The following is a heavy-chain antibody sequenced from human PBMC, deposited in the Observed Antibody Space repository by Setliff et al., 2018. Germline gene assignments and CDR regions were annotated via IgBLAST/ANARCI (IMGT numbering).Heavy chain of an antibody. J-gene: IGHJ6*03. D-gene: IGHD3-3*01. V-gene: IGHV4-4*02. CDR1: GFTFSSYAM. CDR3: ARMSGFQYIDV. CDR2: IYHDGND. Sequence: GSLRLSCAASGFTFSSYAMSWVRQAPGKGLEWIGEIYHDGNDKYTPSVHYSPSLKSRVTISIDKSNNQFSLKLTSVTAADTAVYYCARMSGFQYIDVWGKGTTVTVSS.